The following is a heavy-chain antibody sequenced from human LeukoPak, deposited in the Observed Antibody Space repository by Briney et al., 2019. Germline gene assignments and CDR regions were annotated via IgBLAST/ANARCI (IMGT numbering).Heavy chain of an antibody. V-gene: IGHV4-59*08. J-gene: IGHJ6*03. CDR3: ARLQSANRDSTMYIGGFYYMDV. D-gene: IGHD1-1*01. CDR1: GGSISNYY. Sequence: SETLSLTCTVSGGSISNYYWGWIRQPPGKGLEWIGYISYSGSTKNNPSLKSRVSISVATPRNQFFLGVNSVTAADTAVYYCARLQSANRDSTMYIGGFYYMDVWGKGTTVTVSS. CDR2: ISYSGST.